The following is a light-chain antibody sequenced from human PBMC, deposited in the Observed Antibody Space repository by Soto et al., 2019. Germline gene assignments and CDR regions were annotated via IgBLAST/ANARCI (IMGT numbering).Light chain of an antibody. CDR1: SSNIGAGYD. J-gene: IGLJ2*01. CDR3: QSYDSSLSGVV. V-gene: IGLV1-40*01. Sequence: QSVLTQPPSVSGAPGQRVTISCTGSSSNIGAGYDVHWYQQLPETAPKLLIYGNSNRPSGVPDRFSGSKSGTSASLAITGLQAEDEADYCCQSYDSSLSGVVFGGGTKLTVL. CDR2: GNS.